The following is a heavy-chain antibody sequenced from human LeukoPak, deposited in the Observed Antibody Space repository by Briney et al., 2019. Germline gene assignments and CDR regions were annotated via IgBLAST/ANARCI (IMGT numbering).Heavy chain of an antibody. CDR2: IYYSGST. CDR1: GGSISTYY. V-gene: IGHV4-59*01. CDR3: ARELRYYGSGSYHWFDP. D-gene: IGHD3-10*01. Sequence: PSETLSLTCTVSGGSISTYYWSWIRQPPGKGLEWIGYIYYSGSTNYNPSLKSRVTISVDTSKNQFSLKLSSVTAADTAVYYCARELRYYGSGSYHWFDPWGQGTLVTVSS. J-gene: IGHJ5*02.